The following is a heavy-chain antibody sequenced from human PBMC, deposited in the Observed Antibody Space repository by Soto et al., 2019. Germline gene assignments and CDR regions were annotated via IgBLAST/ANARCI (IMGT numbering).Heavy chain of an antibody. V-gene: IGHV3-23*01. CDR3: AKRGDGSDLYNYGMDV. CDR2: ISNVGHI. CDR1: GFTFRNYA. Sequence: EMQLLESGGGLVQPGGSLRLSCTASGFTFRNYAMTWVRQAPGKGLNWVSTISNVGHIYYTDSVKGRFTISRDNTRNTLYLQMNSLRVEDTAVYYCAKRGDGSDLYNYGMDVWGQGTTVIVSS. J-gene: IGHJ6*02. D-gene: IGHD3-16*01.